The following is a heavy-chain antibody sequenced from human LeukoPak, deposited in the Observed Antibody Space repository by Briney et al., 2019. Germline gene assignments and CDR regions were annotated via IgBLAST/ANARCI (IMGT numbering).Heavy chain of an antibody. V-gene: IGHV1-2*02. Sequence: ASVKVSCKASGYTFTGYYMHWVRQAPGQGLEWMGWINPNSGGTNYAQKFQGRVTMTRDTSISTAYMELSRLRSDDTALYYCARIRGHSSSWYRSNYYYYMDVWGKGTTVTVSS. CDR1: GYTFTGYY. J-gene: IGHJ6*03. CDR3: ARIRGHSSSWYRSNYYYYMDV. D-gene: IGHD6-13*01. CDR2: INPNSGGT.